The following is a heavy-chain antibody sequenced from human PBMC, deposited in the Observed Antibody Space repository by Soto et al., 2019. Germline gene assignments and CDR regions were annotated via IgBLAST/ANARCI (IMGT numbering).Heavy chain of an antibody. J-gene: IGHJ6*01. Sequence: EMQVVESGGDLVRPGRSLRLSCAASGFNFYAYAMHWVRQAPGKGLESVSGINLAGPIIGYSDSVKGRFTSSRDDAKTSLYLQLTTRGAEDTALYYCAKENDAFGDGNMDVWGKGTTVIVSS. V-gene: IGHV3-9*01. CDR2: INLAGPII. CDR3: AKENDAFGDGNMDV. D-gene: IGHD3-10*01. CDR1: GFNFYAYA.